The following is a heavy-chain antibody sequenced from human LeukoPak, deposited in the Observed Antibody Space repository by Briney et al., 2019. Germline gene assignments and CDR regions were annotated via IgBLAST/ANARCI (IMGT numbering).Heavy chain of an antibody. J-gene: IGHJ4*02. CDR2: MYHSGST. V-gene: IGHV4-38-2*02. D-gene: IGHD6-25*01. CDR3: ARKNIPSPRIRYSSDWNGRAFDY. CDR1: GYSISSGYY. Sequence: SETLSLTCTASGYSISSGYYWGWIRQPPGQGLEWSGNMYHSGSTYYNPSLKSRVTIAVDTSKNQFSLKLSSVTAADTAVYSCARKNIPSPRIRYSSDWNGRAFDYWGQGTLVTVSS.